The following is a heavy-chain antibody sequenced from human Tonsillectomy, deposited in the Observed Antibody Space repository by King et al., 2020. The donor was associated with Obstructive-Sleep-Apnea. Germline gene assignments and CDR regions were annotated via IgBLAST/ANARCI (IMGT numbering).Heavy chain of an antibody. V-gene: IGHV3-30-3*01. CDR1: GFTFSSYA. CDR3: ASYGSGLGY. Sequence: VQLVESGGGVVQPVRDLRLSCAASGFTFSSYAMHWVRQDTGKGRRWGAVISYVGSKQYSADAVKGRFTNSRDNPKNTLYLQMNSLRAEDTAVYYCASYGSGLGYWGQGTLVTVSS. J-gene: IGHJ4*02. D-gene: IGHD3-10*01. CDR2: ISYVGSKQ.